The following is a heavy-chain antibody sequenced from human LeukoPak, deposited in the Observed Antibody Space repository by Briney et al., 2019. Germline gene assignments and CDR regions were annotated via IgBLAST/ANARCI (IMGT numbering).Heavy chain of an antibody. CDR3: ARDQLRGYCSSTSCYPGGWFDP. V-gene: IGHV1-2*02. CDR1: GYTFTGYY. CDR2: INLNSGGT. Sequence: GASVKVSCKASGYTFTGYYMHWVRQAPGQGLEWMGWINLNSGGTNYAQKFQGRVTMTRDTSISTAYMELSRLRSDDTVVYYCARDQLRGYCSSTSCYPGGWFDPWGQGILVTVSS. J-gene: IGHJ5*02. D-gene: IGHD2-2*01.